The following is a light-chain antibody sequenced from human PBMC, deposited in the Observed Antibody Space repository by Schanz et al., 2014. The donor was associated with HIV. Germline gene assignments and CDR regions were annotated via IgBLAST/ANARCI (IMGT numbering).Light chain of an antibody. CDR2: AVN. Sequence: QSALTQPPSASGSPGQSVAISCTGASSDIGVSWYQQYPGNAPKLMIFAVNRRTSGVPDRFSGAKSGNTAFLLVSGLQDEDEADYYCQSFDRGMRGLIFGGGTKLTVL. CDR1: SSDIG. CDR3: QSFDRGMRGLI. V-gene: IGLV2-8*01. J-gene: IGLJ2*01.